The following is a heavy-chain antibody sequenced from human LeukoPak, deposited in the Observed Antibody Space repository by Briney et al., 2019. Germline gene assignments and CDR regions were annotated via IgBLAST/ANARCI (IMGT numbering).Heavy chain of an antibody. Sequence: GGSLRLSCAASGFKLDDYSMSWVRQAPGKGLEWVAGISDSGGRTTYADSVKGRFPISRDNPKNTLYLQMNSLRAEDTAVYFCAKRGVVIRVILVGFHKEAYYFDSWGQGALVTVSS. CDR3: AKRGVVIRVILVGFHKEAYYFDS. D-gene: IGHD3-22*01. CDR2: ISDSGGRT. V-gene: IGHV3-23*01. J-gene: IGHJ4*02. CDR1: GFKLDDYS.